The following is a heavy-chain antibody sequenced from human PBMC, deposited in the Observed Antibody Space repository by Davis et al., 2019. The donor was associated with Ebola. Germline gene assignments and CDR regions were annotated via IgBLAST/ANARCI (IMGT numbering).Heavy chain of an antibody. V-gene: IGHV4-59*11. D-gene: IGHD3-22*01. CDR3: VRFGYGAY. J-gene: IGHJ4*02. CDR1: NGSISSLY. Sequence: PSETLSLTCTVSNGSISSLYWNWIRQPPGKGLEWFGLIYDSGRTNYNPSLKSRVTISADTSKNQFSLKLRSVTAADTAVYYCVRFGYGAYWGRGTLVTVSS. CDR2: IYDSGRT.